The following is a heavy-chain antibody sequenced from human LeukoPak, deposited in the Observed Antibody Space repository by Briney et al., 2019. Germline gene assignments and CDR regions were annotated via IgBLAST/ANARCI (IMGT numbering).Heavy chain of an antibody. Sequence: TGGSLRLSCAASGFTFSSYGMHWVRQAPGKGLEWVSAISGSGGSTYYADSVKGRFTISRDNSKNTLYLQMNSLRAEDTAVYYCAKRGAVAGLFVYWGQGTLVTVSS. CDR1: GFTFSSYG. CDR2: ISGSGGST. J-gene: IGHJ4*02. V-gene: IGHV3-23*01. D-gene: IGHD6-19*01. CDR3: AKRGAVAGLFVY.